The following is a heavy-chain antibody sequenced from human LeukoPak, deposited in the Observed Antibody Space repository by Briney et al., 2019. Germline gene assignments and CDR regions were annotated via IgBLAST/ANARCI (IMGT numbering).Heavy chain of an antibody. CDR1: GGSINNYY. CDR2: IDYSGNT. J-gene: IGHJ3*02. V-gene: IGHV4-59*01. CDR3: ATPDQRYCSSTSCYVYAFDI. D-gene: IGHD2-2*01. Sequence: SETLSLTCTVSGGSINNYYWSWIRQPPGKGPEWVGYIDYSGNTNYNPSLKSRVTISVDTSKNQFSLKLSSVTAADTAVYYCATPDQRYCSSTSCYVYAFDIWGQGTMVTVSS.